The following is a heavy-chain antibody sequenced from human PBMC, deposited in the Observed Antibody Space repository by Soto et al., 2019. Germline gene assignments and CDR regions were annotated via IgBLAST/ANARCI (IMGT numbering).Heavy chain of an antibody. Sequence: SVKVSCKASGDTFGSYVISWVRQAPGQGLEWMGGIIPIFVTANYAQKFQGRVTITADESTSTVYMELSSLRSEDTAVYYCGRGGFSGSYYDYWGQGTLVTVSS. D-gene: IGHD1-26*01. CDR3: GRGGFSGSYYDY. V-gene: IGHV1-69*13. CDR1: GDTFGSYV. J-gene: IGHJ4*02. CDR2: IIPIFVTA.